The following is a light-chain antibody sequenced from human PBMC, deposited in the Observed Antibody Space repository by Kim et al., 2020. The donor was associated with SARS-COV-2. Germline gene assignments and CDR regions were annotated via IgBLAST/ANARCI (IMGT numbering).Light chain of an antibody. Sequence: VSPAQTASITCSGEKLGDKYACWYQQKPGRSPVLVIYQDTKRPSGIPERFSGSNSGNTATLTISGAQAMDEADYYCQAWDSSTVVFGGGTQLT. CDR3: QAWDSSTVV. CDR1: KLGDKY. V-gene: IGLV3-1*01. J-gene: IGLJ2*01. CDR2: QDT.